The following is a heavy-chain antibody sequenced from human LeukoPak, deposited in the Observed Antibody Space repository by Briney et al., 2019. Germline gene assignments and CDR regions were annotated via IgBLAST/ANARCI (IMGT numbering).Heavy chain of an antibody. J-gene: IGHJ4*02. CDR2: IYSGGRT. V-gene: IGHV3-66*01. CDR1: GFTVSSNY. Sequence: GGSLRLSCAASGFTVSSNYMSWLRQAPGKGLEWVSVIYSGGRTYYADSVKGRFTISRDISKNTLYLQLSSLRADDTAVYYCARDGQITGEKVWWGQGTLVTVSS. D-gene: IGHD7-27*01. CDR3: ARDGQITGEKVW.